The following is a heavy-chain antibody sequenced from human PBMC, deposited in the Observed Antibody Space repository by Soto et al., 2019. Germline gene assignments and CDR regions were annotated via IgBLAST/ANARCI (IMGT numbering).Heavy chain of an antibody. CDR1: GGSIGGGGGC. V-gene: IGHV4-31*02. CDR2: IYYSGST. D-gene: IGHD3-10*01. J-gene: IGHJ4*02. CDR3: ARSENGHYGSGSYIDY. Sequence: ASETLSVTWSVAGGSIGGGGGCWSWIRQHPGKGLEWIGYIYYSGSTYYNPSLKSRVTISVDTPKNQFSLKLSSVTAADTAVYYCARSENGHYGSGSYIDYWGQGTLVTVSS.